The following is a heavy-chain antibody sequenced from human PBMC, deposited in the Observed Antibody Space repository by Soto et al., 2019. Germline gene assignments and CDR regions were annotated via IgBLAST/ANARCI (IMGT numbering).Heavy chain of an antibody. CDR1: GFTFSNYW. V-gene: IGHV3-74*01. CDR2: INIDGGTT. Sequence: GGSLRLSCAVSGFTFSNYWMHWVRRAPGKGLVWVSRINIDGGTTSYADSVKGRFTISRDNAKNTLYLQMSSLRAEDTAVYYCARGSNTYPSYWGRGTLVTVSS. J-gene: IGHJ4*02. D-gene: IGHD2-21*01. CDR3: ARGSNTYPSY.